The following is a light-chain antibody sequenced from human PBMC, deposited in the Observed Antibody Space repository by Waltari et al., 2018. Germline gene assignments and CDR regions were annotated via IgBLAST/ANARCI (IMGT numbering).Light chain of an antibody. Sequence: DIQMTQSPSTLSASVGDRVTITCRASQIISNWLAWYQQKPGKAPKLLIYKASSLESGVPSRFSGSGSGTEFTLTISSLQPDDFATYYCQQYNSYSRTSGQGTKVEIK. CDR2: KAS. CDR3: QQYNSYSRT. V-gene: IGKV1-5*03. CDR1: QIISNW. J-gene: IGKJ1*01.